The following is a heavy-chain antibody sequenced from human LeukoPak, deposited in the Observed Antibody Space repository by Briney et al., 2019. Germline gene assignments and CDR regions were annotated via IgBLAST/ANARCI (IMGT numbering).Heavy chain of an antibody. CDR3: ARDRSSSSSNPWFDP. V-gene: IGHV4-31*03. Sequence: PSETLSLTCTVSGGSISSGGYYWSWIRQHPGKGLEWIGCIYYSGSTYYNPSLKSRVTISVDTSKNQFSLKLSSVTAADTAVYYCARDRSSSSSNPWFDPWGQGTLVTVSS. J-gene: IGHJ5*02. CDR1: GGSISSGGYY. CDR2: IYYSGST. D-gene: IGHD6-6*01.